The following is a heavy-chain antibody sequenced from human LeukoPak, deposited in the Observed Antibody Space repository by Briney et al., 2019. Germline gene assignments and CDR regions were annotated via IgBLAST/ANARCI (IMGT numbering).Heavy chain of an antibody. CDR3: ARGGIYCSTTSCYPWFDP. CDR2: IYYSGST. J-gene: IGHJ5*02. V-gene: IGHV4-30-4*01. CDR1: GGSISSGDYY. Sequence: SQTLSLTCTVSGGSISSGDYYWSWIRQPPGKGLEWIGYIYYSGSTYYNPSLKSRVTISVDTSKNQFSLKLSSVTAADTAVYYCARGGIYCSTTSCYPWFDPWGQGTLVTVSS. D-gene: IGHD2-2*01.